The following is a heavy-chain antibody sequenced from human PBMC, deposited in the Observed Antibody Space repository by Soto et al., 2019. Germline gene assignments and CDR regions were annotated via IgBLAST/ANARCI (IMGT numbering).Heavy chain of an antibody. Sequence: ASVKVSCKASGYTFTDYYIHWVRHAPGQGLEWMGWINPNSGGTNYAQKFQAWVTMARDTSISTAYMELSRLRSDDTAVYYCARVSYYASGTYFDYWGQGTLVTVSS. CDR2: INPNSGGT. CDR3: ARVSYYASGTYFDY. D-gene: IGHD3-10*01. V-gene: IGHV1-2*04. J-gene: IGHJ4*02. CDR1: GYTFTDYY.